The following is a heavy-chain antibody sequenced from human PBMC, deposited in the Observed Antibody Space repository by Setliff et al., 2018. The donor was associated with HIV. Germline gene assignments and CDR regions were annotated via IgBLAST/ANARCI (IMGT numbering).Heavy chain of an antibody. CDR1: GFTFSSYA. V-gene: IGHV3-23*01. CDR3: AKGPTYYDSSGYYTY. CDR2: IRGGGDST. J-gene: IGHJ4*02. Sequence: GSLSLSCAASGFTFSSYAMSWVRQAPGTGLEWVSAIRGGGDSTYYADSVKGRFTIYRDNSRNTLYLQMNSLTADDTAVYYCAKGPTYYDSSGYYTYWGQGALVTVSS. D-gene: IGHD3-22*01.